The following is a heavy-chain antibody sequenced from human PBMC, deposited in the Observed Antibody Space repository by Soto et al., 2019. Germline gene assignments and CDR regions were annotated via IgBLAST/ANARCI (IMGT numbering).Heavy chain of an antibody. Sequence: SSETLSLTCTVSGGSVSSGSYYWSWIRQPPGKGLEWIGYIYYSGSTNYNPSLKSRVTISVDTSKNQFSLKLSSVTAADTAVYYCARVYYYDSSGYLDAFDIWGQGTMVTVSS. CDR2: IYYSGST. CDR1: GGSVSSGSYY. D-gene: IGHD3-22*01. CDR3: ARVYYYDSSGYLDAFDI. J-gene: IGHJ3*02. V-gene: IGHV4-61*01.